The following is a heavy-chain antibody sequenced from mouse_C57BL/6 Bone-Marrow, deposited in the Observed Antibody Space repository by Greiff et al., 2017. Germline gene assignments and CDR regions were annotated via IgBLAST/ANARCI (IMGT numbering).Heavy chain of an antibody. J-gene: IGHJ2*01. CDR2: INYDGSST. V-gene: IGHV5-16*01. D-gene: IGHD1-1*01. CDR1: GFTFSDYY. CDR3: ARDGYYYGSSPSYFDY. Sequence: EVNLVESEGGLVQPGSSMKLSCTASGFTFSDYYMAWVRQVPEKGLEWVANINYDGSSTYYLDSLKSRFIISRDNAKNILYLQMSSLKSEDTATYYCARDGYYYGSSPSYFDYWGQGTTLTVSS.